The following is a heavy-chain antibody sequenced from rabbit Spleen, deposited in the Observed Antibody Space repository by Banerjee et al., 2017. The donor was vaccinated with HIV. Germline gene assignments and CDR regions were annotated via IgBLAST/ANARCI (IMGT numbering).Heavy chain of an antibody. J-gene: IGHJ4*01. Sequence: QSLEESGGDLVKPGASLTLSCTASGFSFSSSYWICWVRQAPGKGLEWIACIYAGSSGSTYYASWAKGRFTISKTSSTTVTLQMTSLTVADTAIYFCARGSATMTMVITGFYLSLWGPGTLVTVS. D-gene: IGHD2-1*01. CDR1: GFSFSSSYW. CDR2: IYAGSSGST. V-gene: IGHV1S40*01. CDR3: ARGSATMTMVITGFYLSL.